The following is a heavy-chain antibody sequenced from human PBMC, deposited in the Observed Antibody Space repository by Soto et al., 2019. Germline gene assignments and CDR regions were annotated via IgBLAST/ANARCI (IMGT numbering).Heavy chain of an antibody. CDR1: GFTFSSYW. Sequence: GGSLRLSCAASGFTFSSYWMSWVRQAPGKGLEWVANIKQDGSEKYYVDSVKGRFTISRDNAKNSLYLQMNSLRAEDTAVYYCARDPGNIAARPGDYNWFDPWGQGTLVTVSS. J-gene: IGHJ5*02. CDR3: ARDPGNIAARPGDYNWFDP. CDR2: IKQDGSEK. V-gene: IGHV3-7*03. D-gene: IGHD6-6*01.